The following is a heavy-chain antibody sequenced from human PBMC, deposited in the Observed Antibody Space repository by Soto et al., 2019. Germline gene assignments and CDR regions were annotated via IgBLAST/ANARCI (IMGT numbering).Heavy chain of an antibody. V-gene: IGHV4-31*03. CDR2: IYYSGST. Sequence: QVQLQESGPGLVKPSQTLSLTCTVSGGSISSGSYYWSWIRQLPGKGLEWIGYIYYSGSTYYNPSLKSRVTISVDTSTNQFSLKLNSVTAADTAVYYCATRTDYYYGSGSLGGVDVWGQGTTVTVSS. CDR3: ATRTDYYYGSGSLGGVDV. CDR1: GGSISSGSYY. D-gene: IGHD3-10*01. J-gene: IGHJ6*02.